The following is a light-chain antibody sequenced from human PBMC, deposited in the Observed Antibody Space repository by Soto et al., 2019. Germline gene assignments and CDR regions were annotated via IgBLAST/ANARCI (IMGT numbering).Light chain of an antibody. J-gene: IGKJ1*01. CDR1: QSVSSSY. Sequence: EIVFTQSPGTLSFSPGERATLSCRASQSVSSSYLAWYQQKPGQAPRLLIYGASSRATGIPDRFSGSGSGTDFTLTISRLEPEDFAVYYCQQYGSSSGTLGQGTKVDIK. V-gene: IGKV3-20*01. CDR2: GAS. CDR3: QQYGSSSGT.